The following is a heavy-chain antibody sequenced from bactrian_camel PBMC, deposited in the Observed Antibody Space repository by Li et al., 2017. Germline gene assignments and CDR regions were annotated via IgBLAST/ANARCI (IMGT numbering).Heavy chain of an antibody. CDR3: AAGNAGVWCRFFVSDYDY. CDR1: TKTYFSYC. J-gene: IGHJ4*01. CDR2: INAIGSPI. V-gene: IGHV3-2*01. Sequence: VQLVESGGGSVEAGGSLRLSCAASTKTYFSYCMAWFRQAPGQEREAVAKINAIGSPIYYADSVKGRFTISQDYAKNTLYLQMNNLKPEDTAMYYCAAGNAGVWCRFFVSDYDYRGQGTQVTVS. D-gene: IGHD6*01.